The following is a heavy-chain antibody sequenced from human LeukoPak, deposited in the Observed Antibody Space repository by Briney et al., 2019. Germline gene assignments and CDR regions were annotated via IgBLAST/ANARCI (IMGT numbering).Heavy chain of an antibody. V-gene: IGHV4-59*01. Sequence: SETLSLTCTVSGGSINGYYWNWIRQPPGRGLEWIGYIYSSGTTNYNPSLKSRVTISVDTSKKQFSLKLSSVTAADTAVYYCARDYGSGDYYFAYWGQGALVTVSP. CDR3: ARDYGSGDYYFAY. CDR2: IYSSGTT. J-gene: IGHJ4*02. D-gene: IGHD3-10*01. CDR1: GGSINGYY.